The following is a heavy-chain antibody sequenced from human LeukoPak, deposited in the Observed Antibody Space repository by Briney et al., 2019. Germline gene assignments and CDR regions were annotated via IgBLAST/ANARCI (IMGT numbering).Heavy chain of an antibody. CDR3: ARDSRQTVTTYDAFDI. CDR1: GDSVSNNNAA. CDR2: IYYRSKWFN. D-gene: IGHD4-17*01. V-gene: IGHV6-1*01. Sequence: SQTLSLTCAISGDSVSNNNAAWNWIRQSPSRGLEWLGRIYYRSKWFNDYAVSVKSRITINPDTSKNQFSLHLNSVTPEDTAVYYCARDSRQTVTTYDAFDIWGQGTMVTVSS. J-gene: IGHJ3*02.